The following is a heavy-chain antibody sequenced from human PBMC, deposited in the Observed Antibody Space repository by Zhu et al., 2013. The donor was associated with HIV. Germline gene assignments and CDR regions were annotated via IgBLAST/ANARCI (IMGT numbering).Heavy chain of an antibody. Sequence: KAAGYSFTDYHMHWVRQAPGQGLEWMGWINPDSGGTKYAQKFQGRVTMTRDTSITTAYMELSSLRSDDTALYYCARGGTRGYSYGLEYWGQGTLVTVSS. CDR3: ARGGTRGYSYGLEY. CDR1: GYSFTDYH. CDR2: INPDSGGT. V-gene: IGHV1-2*02. D-gene: IGHD5-18*01. J-gene: IGHJ4*02.